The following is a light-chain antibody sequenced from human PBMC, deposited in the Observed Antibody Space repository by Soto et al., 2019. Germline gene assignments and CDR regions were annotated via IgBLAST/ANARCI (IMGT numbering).Light chain of an antibody. CDR3: LQYHNLWA. Sequence: VLTQSAGTRSWSPGEKAILSSRASQSVSSSYLAWYQQKPGQAPRLLIYGASTRATGVPARFSGSGSGTEFTLTISSLQSEDFAVYSCLQYHNLWAFGQGTKVAI. CDR2: GAS. J-gene: IGKJ1*01. CDR1: QSVSSSY. V-gene: IGKV3-15*01.